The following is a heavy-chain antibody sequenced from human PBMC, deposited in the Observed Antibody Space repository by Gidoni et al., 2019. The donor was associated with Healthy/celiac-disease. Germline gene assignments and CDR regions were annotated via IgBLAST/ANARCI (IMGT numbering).Heavy chain of an antibody. CDR2: IWYDGSNK. D-gene: IGHD5-18*01. CDR3: ARGYSYPKLVDY. J-gene: IGHJ4*02. Sequence: QEQLVESGGGVVQPGRSLRLSCAAAGCPFSSYGMHWVRQAPGKGLEWVAVIWYDGSNKYYADSVKGRFTISRDNSKNTLYLQMNSLRVEDTAVYYCARGYSYPKLVDYWGQGTLVTVSS. V-gene: IGHV3-33*01. CDR1: GCPFSSYG.